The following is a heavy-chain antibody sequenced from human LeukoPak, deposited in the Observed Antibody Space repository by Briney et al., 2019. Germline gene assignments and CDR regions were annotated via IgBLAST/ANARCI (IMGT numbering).Heavy chain of an antibody. Sequence: GGSLRLFCAASGFTFSSYWMSWVRQAPGKGLEWVANIKQDGSEKYYVDPVKGRFTISRDNAKNSLYLQMNSLRAEDTAVYYCARGLNVDTAMGRLGDWGQGTLVTVSS. J-gene: IGHJ4*02. CDR3: ARGLNVDTAMGRLGD. V-gene: IGHV3-7*01. D-gene: IGHD5-18*01. CDR2: IKQDGSEK. CDR1: GFTFSSYW.